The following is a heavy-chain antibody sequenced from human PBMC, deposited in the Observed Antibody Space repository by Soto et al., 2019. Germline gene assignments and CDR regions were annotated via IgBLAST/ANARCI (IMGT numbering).Heavy chain of an antibody. D-gene: IGHD3-3*01. Sequence: PSGTLSLTCTVSGGSISSGDYYWSWIRQPPGKGLEWIGYIYYTGNTFYNPSLKSRVIISVDTSKNQISLKLRSVTAADTAVYYCVRVTPPTADYDFWSGYYTHDYWGQGTLVTVSA. CDR1: GGSISSGDYY. V-gene: IGHV4-30-4*01. CDR3: VRVTPPTADYDFWSGYYTHDY. J-gene: IGHJ4*02. CDR2: IYYTGNT.